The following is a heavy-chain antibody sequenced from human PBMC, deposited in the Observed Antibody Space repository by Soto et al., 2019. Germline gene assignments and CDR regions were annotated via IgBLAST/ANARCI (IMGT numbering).Heavy chain of an antibody. CDR1: GGSISSYY. CDR3: ARSPYDFWSGYYYYYYGMDV. V-gene: IGHV4-4*07. Sequence: PSETLSLTCTVSGGSISSYYWGWIRQPAGKGLEWIGRIYTSGSTNYNPSLKSRVTMSVDTSKNQFSLKLSSVTAADTAVYYCARSPYDFWSGYYYYYYGMDVWGQGTTVTVSS. CDR2: IYTSGST. D-gene: IGHD3-3*01. J-gene: IGHJ6*02.